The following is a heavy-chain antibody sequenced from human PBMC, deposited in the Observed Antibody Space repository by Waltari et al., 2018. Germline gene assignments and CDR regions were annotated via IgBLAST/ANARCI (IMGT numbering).Heavy chain of an antibody. V-gene: IGHV4-61*02. J-gene: IGHJ6*02. D-gene: IGHD5-18*01. CDR1: GGPITSGSYY. CDR3: ARGTYSYGFGNYYYHYGMDA. CDR2: TYTRGST. Sequence: QVQLQQSGPGLVKSSQTLSLTCTVSGGPITSGSYYWTWIRQPAGKGLGWIGRTYTRGSTNYSPACESRFTISVDPSKDQFSLKLRSVTAADTAVYFCARGTYSYGFGNYYYHYGMDAWGQGTTVTVSS.